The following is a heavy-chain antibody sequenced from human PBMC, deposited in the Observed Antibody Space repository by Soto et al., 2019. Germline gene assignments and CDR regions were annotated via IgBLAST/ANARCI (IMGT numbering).Heavy chain of an antibody. V-gene: IGHV1-2*04. CDR2: IDLDIGDT. Sequence: GASVKVSCKASGHTFTGHHMHWVRQAPGQGLEWMGLIDLDIGDTKYAQKFQGWVTSISDTSITTAYMELRGLRSDDTAVYYCALAPTGTGGFNCWAEGTLVTVYS. CDR1: GHTFTGHH. CDR3: ALAPTGTGGFNC. J-gene: IGHJ4*02. D-gene: IGHD7-27*01.